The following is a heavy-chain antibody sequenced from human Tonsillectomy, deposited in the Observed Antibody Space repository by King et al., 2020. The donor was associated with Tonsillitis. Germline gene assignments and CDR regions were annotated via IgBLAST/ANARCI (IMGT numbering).Heavy chain of an antibody. CDR1: GDSVSSNSVA. J-gene: IGHJ3*02. CDR3: ARDGLGAPLAFDI. Sequence: VQLQQSGPGLVKPSQTLSLTCGISGDSVSSNSVAWNWIRQSPSRGLEWLGRTYYRSKWYFDYSVSVKSRITINPDTSKNQFSLQLNSLTPEDTAGYYCARDGLGAPLAFDIWGQGTMVTVSS. D-gene: IGHD3-16*01. CDR2: TYYRSKWYF. V-gene: IGHV6-1*01.